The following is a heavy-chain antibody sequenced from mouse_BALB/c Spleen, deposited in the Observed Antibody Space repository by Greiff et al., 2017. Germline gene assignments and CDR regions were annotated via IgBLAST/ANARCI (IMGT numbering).Heavy chain of an antibody. V-gene: IGHV2-9*02. CDR1: GFSLTSYG. Sequence: VKLMESGPGLVAPSQSLSITCTVSGFSLTSYGVHWVRQPPGKGLEWLGVIWAGGSTNYNSALMSRLSISKDNSKSQVFLKMNSLQTDDTAMYYCARDPDGNYPFDYWGQGTTLTVSS. CDR3: ARDPDGNYPFDY. CDR2: IWAGGST. J-gene: IGHJ2*01. D-gene: IGHD2-1*01.